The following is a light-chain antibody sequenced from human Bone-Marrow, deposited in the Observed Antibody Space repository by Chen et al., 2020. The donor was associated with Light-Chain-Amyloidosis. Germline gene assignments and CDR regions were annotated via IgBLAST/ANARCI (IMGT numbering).Light chain of an antibody. CDR1: NIGSTS. J-gene: IGLJ3*02. CDR3: QVWDRSSDRPV. CDR2: DDS. Sequence: YVLTQPSSVSVAPGQPATIACGGNNIGSTSVQWYQQTPGQAPLLVVYDDSARPSGIPERLSGSNSGNTATLTISRVEAGDEADYYCQVWDRSSDRPVFGGGTKLTVL. V-gene: IGLV3-21*02.